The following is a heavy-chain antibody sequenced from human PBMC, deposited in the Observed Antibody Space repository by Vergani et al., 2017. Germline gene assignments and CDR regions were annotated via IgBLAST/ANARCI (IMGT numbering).Heavy chain of an antibody. D-gene: IGHD2-2*01. Sequence: EVQLVESGGGLVQPGGSLRLSCAASGFTVSSNYMSWVRQAPGKGLEWVSVIYSGGSTYYADSVKGRFTISRHNSKNTLYLKMNSLRAEDTAVYYCARDRAVVVPAGSHRGPPYYMDVWGKGTTVTVSS. CDR1: GFTVSSNY. CDR2: IYSGGST. V-gene: IGHV3-53*04. J-gene: IGHJ6*03. CDR3: ARDRAVVVPAGSHRGPPYYMDV.